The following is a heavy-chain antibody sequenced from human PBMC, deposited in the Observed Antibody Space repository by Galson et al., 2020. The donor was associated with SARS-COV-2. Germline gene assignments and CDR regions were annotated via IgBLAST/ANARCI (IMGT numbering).Heavy chain of an antibody. CDR3: TKGAHYDILAHGVEGFDV. V-gene: IGHV3-30*02. Sequence: GGSLRLSCAASGFTFITYDMHWVRQAPGKGLEWVAFVSHDGSKTYYADSGKGRFTISRDNSQNTLHLQVNSLRPEDTAVYFCTKGAHYDILAHGVEGFDVWGQGTVVTVSS. J-gene: IGHJ3*01. CDR2: VSHDGSKT. CDR1: GFTFITYD. D-gene: IGHD3-9*01.